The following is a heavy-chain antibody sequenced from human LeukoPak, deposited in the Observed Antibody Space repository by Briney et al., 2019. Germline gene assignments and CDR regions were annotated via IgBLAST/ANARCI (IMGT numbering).Heavy chain of an antibody. V-gene: IGHV4-4*07. CDR2: IYTSGST. CDR1: GGSLSSYY. CDR3: ARGDVVVPAAFYYGMDV. D-gene: IGHD2-2*01. J-gene: IGHJ6*02. Sequence: PSETLSLTCTVSGGSLSSYYWSWIRQPAGRGLEWIGRIYTSGSTNYNPSLKSRVTMSVDTSKNQFSLKLSSVTAADTAVYYCARGDVVVPAAFYYGMDVWGQGTTVTVS.